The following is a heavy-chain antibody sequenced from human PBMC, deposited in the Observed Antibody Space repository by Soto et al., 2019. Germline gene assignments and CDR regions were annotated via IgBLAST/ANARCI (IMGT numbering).Heavy chain of an antibody. Sequence: SETLSLTCTFSGGSISSGRYYLGWIRQPPGKGLEWIGSIYYSGSTYSNPSLKSRVTIFVDTSKNQFSLRLSSVTAADTAVYYCARHSDCSGGSCYSEYFAVGNWFDPWGQGTLVTVSS. CDR1: GGSISSGRYY. J-gene: IGHJ5*02. D-gene: IGHD2-15*01. CDR3: ARHSDCSGGSCYSEYFAVGNWFDP. V-gene: IGHV4-39*01. CDR2: IYYSGST.